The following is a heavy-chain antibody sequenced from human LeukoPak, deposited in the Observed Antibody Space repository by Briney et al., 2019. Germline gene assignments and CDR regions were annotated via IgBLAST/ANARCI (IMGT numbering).Heavy chain of an antibody. V-gene: IGHV3-30*02. CDR1: GFTLSSYG. D-gene: IGHD1-26*01. CDR3: AREGWDLNALDI. Sequence: GGSLRLSCAASGFTLSSYGMHWVRQAPGKGLEWVAFIRYDGSNKYYADSVKGRFTISRDNAKNSLYLQMSSLRAEDTAIYYCAREGWDLNALDIWGQGTMVTVSP. CDR2: IRYDGSNK. J-gene: IGHJ3*02.